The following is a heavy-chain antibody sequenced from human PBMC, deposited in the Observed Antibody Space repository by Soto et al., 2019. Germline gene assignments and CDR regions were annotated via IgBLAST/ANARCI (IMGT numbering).Heavy chain of an antibody. CDR3: ARDLAVGLVDY. CDR1: GYTFTSYG. J-gene: IGHJ4*02. Sequence: QVQLVQSGAEVKKTGASVRVSCKASGYTFTSYGISWVRQAPGQGLEWMGWICAYNGNTKYAQKLQRRVTMTTDTSTSSSYMEVSSMRSDETAVYYCARDLAVGLVDYWGQGTLVTVSS. D-gene: IGHD6-19*01. V-gene: IGHV1-18*01. CDR2: ICAYNGNT.